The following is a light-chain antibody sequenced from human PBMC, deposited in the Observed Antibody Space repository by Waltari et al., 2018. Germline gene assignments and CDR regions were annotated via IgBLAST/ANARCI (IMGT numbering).Light chain of an antibody. CDR1: QSISSY. CDR2: AAS. V-gene: IGKV1-39*01. CDR3: QQSYSTLLT. J-gene: IGKJ4*01. Sequence: DIQMTQSPSSLSASVGDRVTITCRASQSISSYLNWYQQKPGKAPKLLIYAASSLQSGVPIRFSGRGSGTDFTLTISSLQPEDFATYYCQQSYSTLLTFGGGTKVEIK.